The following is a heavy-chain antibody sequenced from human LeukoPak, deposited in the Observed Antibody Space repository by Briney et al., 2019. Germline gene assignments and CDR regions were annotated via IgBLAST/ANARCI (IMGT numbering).Heavy chain of an antibody. J-gene: IGHJ4*02. V-gene: IGHV3-53*01. CDR3: ARDLLGWELHYFDY. Sequence: GGSLRLSCAVSGFTVTTKYMSWVRQAPGKGPEWVSVIYSGGSTYYADSVKGRFSISRDNAKNSLYLQMNSLRAEDTAVYYCARDLLGWELHYFDYWGQGTLVTVSS. CDR2: IYSGGST. CDR1: GFTVTTKY. D-gene: IGHD1-26*01.